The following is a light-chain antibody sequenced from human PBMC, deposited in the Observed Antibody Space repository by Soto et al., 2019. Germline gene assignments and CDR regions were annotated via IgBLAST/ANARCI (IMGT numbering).Light chain of an antibody. CDR2: ADN. J-gene: IGLJ3*02. Sequence: QAVVTQTPSVSGAPGQKITMSCTGSSSNIGAGYDVHWYRQVPGAAPRLLIYADNNRPSGVPDRFSASKSGTSASLAITGLQGDDEANYYCQSYDTCLSGVMFGAGTKLTVL. V-gene: IGLV1-40*01. CDR3: QSYDTCLSGVM. CDR1: SSNIGAGYD.